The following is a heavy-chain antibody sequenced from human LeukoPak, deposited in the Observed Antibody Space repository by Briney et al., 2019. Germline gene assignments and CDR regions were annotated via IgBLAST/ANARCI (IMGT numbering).Heavy chain of an antibody. CDR2: IYYSGST. D-gene: IGHD3-22*01. J-gene: IGHJ4*02. CDR3: ARDPAADSSGYYSDY. CDR1: GGSISSSSYY. V-gene: IGHV4-39*07. Sequence: SETLSLTCTVSGGSISSSSYYWGWIRQPPGKGLEWIGSIYYSGSTYYNPSLKSRVTISVDTSKNQFSLKLSSVTAADTAVYYCARDPAADSSGYYSDYWGQGTLVTVSS.